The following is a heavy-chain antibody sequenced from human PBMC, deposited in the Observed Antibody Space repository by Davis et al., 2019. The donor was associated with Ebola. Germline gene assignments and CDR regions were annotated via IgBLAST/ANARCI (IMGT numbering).Heavy chain of an antibody. V-gene: IGHV3-23*01. D-gene: IGHD3-3*01. J-gene: IGHJ4*02. CDR2: ISGSGGST. CDR1: GFTFSSYA. CDR3: AKDPRFLEWLLEWYYFDY. Sequence: GGSLRLSCAASGFTFSSYAMHWVRQAPGKGLEWVSAISGSGGSTYYADSVKGRFTISSDNSKNTLYLQMNSLRAEDTAVYYCAKDPRFLEWLLEWYYFDYWGQGTLVTVSS.